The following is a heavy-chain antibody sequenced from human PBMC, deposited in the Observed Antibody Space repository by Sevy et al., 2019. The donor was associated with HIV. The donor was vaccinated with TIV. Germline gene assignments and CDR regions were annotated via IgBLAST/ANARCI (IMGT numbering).Heavy chain of an antibody. Sequence: LGGSLRLSCTGSGFPFGSYGMSWVRQAPGKGLEWISSMTGSGVTIYYADSVKGRFTISRDNSNNTLYLEMNSLRIEDTAVYYCAKDRVYGGDFEHFQHWGQGTLVTVSS. CDR1: GFPFGSYG. CDR3: AKDRVYGGDFEHFQH. V-gene: IGHV3-23*01. D-gene: IGHD2-21*02. J-gene: IGHJ1*01. CDR2: MTGSGVTI.